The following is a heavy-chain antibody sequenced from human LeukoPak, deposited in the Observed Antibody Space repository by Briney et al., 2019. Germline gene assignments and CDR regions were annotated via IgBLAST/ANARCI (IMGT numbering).Heavy chain of an antibody. Sequence: PSGTLSLTCAVSGGSISSSNWWSWVRQPPGKGLEWIGEIYHSGSTNYNPSLKSRVTISVDTSKNQFSLKLSSVTAADTAVYYCARHYATMVRGVIRDFDYWGQGTLVTVSS. CDR3: ARHYATMVRGVIRDFDY. V-gene: IGHV4-4*02. CDR1: GGSISSSNW. CDR2: IYHSGST. J-gene: IGHJ4*02. D-gene: IGHD3-10*01.